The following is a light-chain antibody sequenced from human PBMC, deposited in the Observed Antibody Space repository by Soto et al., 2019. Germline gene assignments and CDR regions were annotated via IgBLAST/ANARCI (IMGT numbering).Light chain of an antibody. CDR3: MQALLTLT. CDR1: QSLLHSNGYNY. J-gene: IGKJ4*01. CDR2: LVS. V-gene: IGKV2-28*01. Sequence: DIVMTQSPLSLPVTPVEPASISCRSSQSLLHSNGYNYLDWYLQKPGQSPQLLIYLVSNRASWVPDKFIGSGSGTDFTLKLSRVEAEDVVVYYRMQALLTLTLGGGSKAEIK.